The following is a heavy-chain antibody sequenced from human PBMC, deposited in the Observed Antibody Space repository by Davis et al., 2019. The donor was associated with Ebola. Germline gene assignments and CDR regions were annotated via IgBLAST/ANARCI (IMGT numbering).Heavy chain of an antibody. CDR2: IYYSGST. Sequence: PSETLSLTCTVSGGSISSSSYYWGWIRQPPGKGLEWIGSIYYSGSTYYNPSLKSRVTISVDTSKNQFSLKLSSVTAADTAVYYCARGCPTVTTVGNRGKNQWYFDLWGRGTLVTVSS. V-gene: IGHV4-39*01. CDR3: ARGCPTVTTVGNRGKNQWYFDL. J-gene: IGHJ2*01. CDR1: GGSISSSSYY. D-gene: IGHD4-17*01.